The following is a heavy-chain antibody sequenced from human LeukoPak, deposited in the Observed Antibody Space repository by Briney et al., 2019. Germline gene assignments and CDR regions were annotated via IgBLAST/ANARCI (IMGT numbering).Heavy chain of an antibody. J-gene: IGHJ4*02. Sequence: SETLSLTCTVSGGSISSGDYYWSWIRQPPGKGLEWIGNIYYSGSTYYNPSVKSRVTISVDTSKNQFSLKLSSVTAADTAVYYYARIPWRHIGRYYFDYWGQGTLVAVSS. D-gene: IGHD5-24*01. CDR1: GGSISSGDYY. CDR2: IYYSGST. V-gene: IGHV4-30-4*01. CDR3: ARIPWRHIGRYYFDY.